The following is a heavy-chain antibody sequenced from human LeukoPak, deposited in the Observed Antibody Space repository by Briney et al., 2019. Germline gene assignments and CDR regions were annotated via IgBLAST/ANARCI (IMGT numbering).Heavy chain of an antibody. D-gene: IGHD4-17*01. V-gene: IGHV3-23*01. J-gene: IGHJ4*02. CDR1: GFTFSSYA. Sequence: GGSLRLSCAASGFTFSSYAMSWVRQAPGKGLEWVSAVSGSGSSTYYVDSVKGRFTIFRDNSKNTLYLQVNSLRAEDTAVYYCAKAHYDDYGDRFDYWGQGTLVTASS. CDR3: AKAHYDDYGDRFDY. CDR2: VSGSGSST.